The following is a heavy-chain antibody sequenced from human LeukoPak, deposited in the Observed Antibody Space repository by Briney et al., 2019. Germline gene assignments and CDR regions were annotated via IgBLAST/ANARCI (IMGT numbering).Heavy chain of an antibody. V-gene: IGHV4-38-2*02. CDR3: ARPRGYYDSSGYYPDSFDY. D-gene: IGHD3-22*01. Sequence: SETLSLTCTVSGYSISSGYYWGWIRQPPGKGLEWIGSIYHSGSTYYNPSLKSRVTISVDTSKNQFSLKLSSVTAADTAVYYCARPRGYYDSSGYYPDSFDYWGQGTLVTVSS. CDR2: IYHSGST. CDR1: GYSISSGYY. J-gene: IGHJ4*02.